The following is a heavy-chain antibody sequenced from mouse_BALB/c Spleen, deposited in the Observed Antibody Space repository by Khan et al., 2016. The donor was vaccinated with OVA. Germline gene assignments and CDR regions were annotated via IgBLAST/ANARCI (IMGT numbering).Heavy chain of an antibody. CDR1: GYTFTNYG. CDR2: INTYSGEP. V-gene: IGHV9-3-1*01. D-gene: IGHD4-1*02. CDR3: ARSNSYWYFDV. J-gene: IGHJ1*01. Sequence: QIQLVQSGPELKKPGETVKISCKASGYTFTNYGMNWVKQAPGKGLKWMGWINTYSGEPTYADDFKGRSAFSLETSVSTAYLQIKNLKNEDTATVFCARSNSYWYFDVWGAGTTVTVSS.